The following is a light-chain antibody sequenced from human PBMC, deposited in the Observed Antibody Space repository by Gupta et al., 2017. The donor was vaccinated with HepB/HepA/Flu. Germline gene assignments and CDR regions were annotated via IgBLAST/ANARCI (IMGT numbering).Light chain of an antibody. Sequence: DIQLTQSPSFLSASVGDRVTITCLASQGISSYLAWYQQKPGKAPKLLIYAAPTLQSGVPSRFSGSASGTEFTLTISMRPPEDFATYCIQQLNTYANTFGGGTKLEIK. CDR2: AAP. CDR3: QQLNTYANT. J-gene: IGKJ4*01. V-gene: IGKV1-9*01. CDR1: QGISSY.